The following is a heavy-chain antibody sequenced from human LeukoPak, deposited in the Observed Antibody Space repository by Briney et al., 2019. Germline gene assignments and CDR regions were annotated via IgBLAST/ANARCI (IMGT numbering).Heavy chain of an antibody. Sequence: GGSLRLSCAASGFTFSDYYMSWIRQAPGKGLERVSYISSSGSTIYYADSVKGRFTISRDNAKNSLYLQMNSLRAEDTAVYYCARDQAYYYYGMDVWGQGTTVTVSS. CDR3: ARDQAYYYYGMDV. J-gene: IGHJ6*02. CDR1: GFTFSDYY. CDR2: ISSSGSTI. V-gene: IGHV3-11*01.